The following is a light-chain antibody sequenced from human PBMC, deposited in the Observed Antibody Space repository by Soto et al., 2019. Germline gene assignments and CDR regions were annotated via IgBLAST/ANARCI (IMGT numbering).Light chain of an antibody. V-gene: IGKV3-11*01. CDR1: QSVSNNY. CDR3: QQRSNWPLIT. Sequence: EIVLTQSPATLSLSPGERATLSCRASQSVSNNYLAWYQQKPGQAPRLLLYGASTRATDIPARFSGSGSGTEFTLTIGGLQPEDFSVYYCQQRSNWPLITFGQGTRLEIK. J-gene: IGKJ5*01. CDR2: GAS.